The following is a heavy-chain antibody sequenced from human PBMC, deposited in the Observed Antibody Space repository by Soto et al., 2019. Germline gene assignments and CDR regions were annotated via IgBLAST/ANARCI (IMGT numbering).Heavy chain of an antibody. CDR1: GGSISSGGYS. Sequence: PSETLSLTCAVSGGSISSGGYSWSWIRQPPGKGLEWIGYIYHSGSTYYNPSLKSRVTISVDRSKNQFSLKLSSVTAADTAVYYCARGREFDSWGQGTLVTVSS. CDR3: ARGREFDS. CDR2: IYHSGST. J-gene: IGHJ4*02. V-gene: IGHV4-30-2*01.